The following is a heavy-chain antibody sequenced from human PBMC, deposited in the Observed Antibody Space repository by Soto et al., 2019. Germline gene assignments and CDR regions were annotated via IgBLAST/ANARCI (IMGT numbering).Heavy chain of an antibody. Sequence: PGGSLRLSCAASGFTFSSYGMHWVRQAPGKGLEWVAVIWYDGSNKYYGDSVKGRFTISRDNSKNTLYLQMNSLRAEDTAMYYCARAGRDSDGYNFDAFDIWGQGTMVTVSS. D-gene: IGHD5-12*01. J-gene: IGHJ3*02. CDR3: ARAGRDSDGYNFDAFDI. V-gene: IGHV3-33*01. CDR1: GFTFSSYG. CDR2: IWYDGSNK.